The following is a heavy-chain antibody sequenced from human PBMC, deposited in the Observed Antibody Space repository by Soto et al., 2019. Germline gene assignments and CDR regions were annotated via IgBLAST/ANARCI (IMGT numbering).Heavy chain of an antibody. D-gene: IGHD3-3*01. CDR3: ARGGDYDFWSGYYRY. Sequence: GASVKVSCKASGVTFSSYAISWVRQAPLQGLEWMGGIIPIFGTANYAQKFQGRVTITADESTSTAYMELSSLRSEDTAVYYCARGGDYDFWSGYYRYWGQGTLVTVSS. CDR2: IIPIFGTA. V-gene: IGHV1-69*13. J-gene: IGHJ4*02. CDR1: GVTFSSYA.